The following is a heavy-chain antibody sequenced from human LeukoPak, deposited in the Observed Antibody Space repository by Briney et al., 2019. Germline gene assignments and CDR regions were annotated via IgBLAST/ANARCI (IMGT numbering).Heavy chain of an antibody. Sequence: ASVKVSCKASGYTFSTYPMNWVRQAPGQGLEWMGWINTNTGNPTYAQGFTGRFVFSLDTSVNTAILQISSLRTEDTAVYYCAREGFTPSTNYYVDYWGQGTLVTVSS. CDR1: GYTFSTYP. J-gene: IGHJ4*02. V-gene: IGHV7-4-1*02. CDR3: AREGFTPSTNYYVDY. D-gene: IGHD1-14*01. CDR2: INTNTGNP.